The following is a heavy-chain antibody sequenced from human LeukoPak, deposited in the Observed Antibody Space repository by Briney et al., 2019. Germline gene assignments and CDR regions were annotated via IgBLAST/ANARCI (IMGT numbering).Heavy chain of an antibody. CDR3: ARQLSRYYFDY. J-gene: IGHJ4*02. CDR1: GGSFTSYY. CDR2: VYTSGST. Sequence: SETLTLTCTVSGGSFTSYYWSWIRQPPGKGLEWIGYVYTSGSTNYNPSLKGRVTISVDTSKNQFSLKLISVTAADTAVYYCARQLSRYYFDYWGQGALVTVSS. D-gene: IGHD3-16*02. V-gene: IGHV4-4*09.